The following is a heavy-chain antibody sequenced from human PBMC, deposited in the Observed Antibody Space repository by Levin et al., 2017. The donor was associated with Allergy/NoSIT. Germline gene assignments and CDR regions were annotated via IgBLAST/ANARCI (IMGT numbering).Heavy chain of an antibody. CDR3: ARLVVGARGWFAP. J-gene: IGHJ5*02. Sequence: ASVKVSCKASGYTFRNYGISWVRQAPGRGLEWLGWISTDTGNRHYAQNLQGRVTMTTDTSTDTAHLELRSLRSDDTAIYYCARLVVGARGWFAPWGQGTPVTVCS. CDR1: GYTFRNYG. CDR2: ISTDTGNR. D-gene: IGHD2-21*01. V-gene: IGHV1-18*01.